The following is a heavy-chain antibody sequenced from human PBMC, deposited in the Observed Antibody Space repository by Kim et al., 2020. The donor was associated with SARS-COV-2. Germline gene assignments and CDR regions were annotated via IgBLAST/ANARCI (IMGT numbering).Heavy chain of an antibody. CDR3: AYRGGRYWLSGTYT. D-gene: IGHD3-10*01. J-gene: IGHJ3*01. Sequence: SGPTLVNPTQTLTLTCNFSGFSLSSDAVGVGWFRQPPGQALEWLALLYWAGDRRYRPCLQSRLTITKDTSNNQVVLTMTNMDPVDTATYFCAYRGGRYWLSGTYTRGQGILVTVSS. CDR2: LYWAGDR. V-gene: IGHV2-5*02. CDR1: GFSLSSDAVG.